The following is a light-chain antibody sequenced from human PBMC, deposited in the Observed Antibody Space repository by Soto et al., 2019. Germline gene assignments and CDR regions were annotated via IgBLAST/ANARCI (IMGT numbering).Light chain of an antibody. CDR1: QSISTS. Sequence: DIPRTQSPSSLSASVGDRVPITCRASQSISTSLNWYQTKPGKAPNLLIYAASSLQSGVPSRFSGSGSGTDVTLTISSMQPEEVATDYCQQSYSMPWTVGQGTKVDIK. J-gene: IGKJ1*01. CDR3: QQSYSMPWT. CDR2: AAS. V-gene: IGKV1-39*01.